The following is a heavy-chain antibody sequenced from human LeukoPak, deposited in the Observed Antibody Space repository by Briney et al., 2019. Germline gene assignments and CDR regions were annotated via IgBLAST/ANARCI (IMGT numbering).Heavy chain of an antibody. CDR3: AKETPNTGWFDP. CDR2: INPSGDGT. Sequence: GASVKVSCKVSGHTFTTYYVHLARQAPGQGLEWMGVINPSGDGTNYPQRFQGRVTLTRDTSTSTVYMELSSLRSEDTAIYYCAKETPNTGWFDPWGQGTLVTVSS. D-gene: IGHD1-14*01. V-gene: IGHV1-46*01. J-gene: IGHJ5*02. CDR1: GHTFTTYY.